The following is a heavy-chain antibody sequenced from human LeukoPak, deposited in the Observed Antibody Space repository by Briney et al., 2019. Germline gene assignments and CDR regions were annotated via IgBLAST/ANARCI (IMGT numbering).Heavy chain of an antibody. CDR1: GFTVSSNY. J-gene: IGHJ4*02. V-gene: IGHV3-66*02. CDR2: IYSVGTT. Sequence: GGSLRLSCAASGFTVSSNYMTWVRQAPGKGLEWVSVIYSVGTTYYADSVKGRFTISRDNSKNTLYLQMNSLGGEDTAVYYCARGLKDDYHLDYWGQGTLVTVSS. CDR3: ARGLKDDYHLDY. D-gene: IGHD5-24*01.